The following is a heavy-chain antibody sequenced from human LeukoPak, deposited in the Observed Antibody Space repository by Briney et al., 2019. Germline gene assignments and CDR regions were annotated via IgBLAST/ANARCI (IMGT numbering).Heavy chain of an antibody. V-gene: IGHV3-48*03. CDR2: ISTTGNTI. J-gene: IGHJ4*02. CDR1: GFTLSSYG. CDR3: ARIGSYPYYFDY. Sequence: GGSLRLSXAASGFTLSSYGMNGVRQAPGKGLEGVSYISTTGNTIYYADSVKGRFTISRDNAKKSLYLQMNSLRAEDTAVYYCARIGSYPYYFDYWGQGALVTVSS. D-gene: IGHD1-26*01.